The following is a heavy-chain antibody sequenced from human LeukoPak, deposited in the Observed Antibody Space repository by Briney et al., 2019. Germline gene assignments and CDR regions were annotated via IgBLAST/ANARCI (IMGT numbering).Heavy chain of an antibody. J-gene: IGHJ4*02. D-gene: IGHD3-9*01. CDR2: INHSGST. CDR3: ARGIFYDILTGRSPYYFDY. V-gene: IGHV4-34*01. CDR1: GGSFSGYY. Sequence: SETLSLTCAVYGGSFSGYYWSWIRQPPGKGLEWIGEINHSGSTNYNPSLKSRVTISVDTSKNQFSLKLSSVTAADTAVYYCARGIFYDILTGRSPYYFDYWGQGTLVTVFS.